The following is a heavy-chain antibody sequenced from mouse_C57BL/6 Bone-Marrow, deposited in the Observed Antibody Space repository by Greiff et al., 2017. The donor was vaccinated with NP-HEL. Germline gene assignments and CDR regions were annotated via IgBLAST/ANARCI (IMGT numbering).Heavy chain of an antibody. Sequence: VQLQQSGAELVKPGASVKLSCTASGFNIKDYYMHWVKQGPEQGLEWIGRIDPEDGEYTSAPNFQGKATITAYTSSNTAYLQLSSLTSEDTDVYYCARALRITTVVAPGYFDVWGTGTTVTVSS. D-gene: IGHD1-1*01. CDR3: ARALRITTVVAPGYFDV. J-gene: IGHJ1*03. CDR2: IDPEDGEY. V-gene: IGHV14-2*01. CDR1: GFNIKDYY.